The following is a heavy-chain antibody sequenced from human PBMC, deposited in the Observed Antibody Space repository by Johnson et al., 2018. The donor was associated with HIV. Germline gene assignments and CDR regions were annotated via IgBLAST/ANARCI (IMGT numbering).Heavy chain of an antibody. CDR1: GFTFDDHG. CDR2: INWNGGST. V-gene: IGHV3-20*04. Sequence: VQLVESGGGVVRPGGSLRLSCAASGFTFDDHGMSWVRQAPGKGLEWVSGINWNGGSTGYADSVKGRFTISRDNSKNTLSLQMNSLRAEDTAVYYCVYDSSGYYAFDMWGQGTMVTVSS. CDR3: VYDSSGYYAFDM. J-gene: IGHJ3*02. D-gene: IGHD3-22*01.